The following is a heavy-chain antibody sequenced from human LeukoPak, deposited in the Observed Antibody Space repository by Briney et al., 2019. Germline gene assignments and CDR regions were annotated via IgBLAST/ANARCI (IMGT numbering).Heavy chain of an antibody. J-gene: IGHJ4*02. CDR1: GFTFSSYA. Sequence: GGSLRLSCAASGFTFSSYAMSWVRQAPGKGLEWVSAISGSGGSTYYADSVKGRFTISRDNSKNTLYLQMNSLRAEDTAVYYCAKVPYYDSSGYYDYWGQGTLVAVSS. D-gene: IGHD3-22*01. CDR2: ISGSGGST. CDR3: AKVPYYDSSGYYDY. V-gene: IGHV3-23*01.